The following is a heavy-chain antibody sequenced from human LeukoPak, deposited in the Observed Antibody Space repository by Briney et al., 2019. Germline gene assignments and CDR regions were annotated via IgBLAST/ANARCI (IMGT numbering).Heavy chain of an antibody. CDR2: INAGNGNT. CDR3: ARDISSKYAFDI. CDR1: GYTFTSYA. D-gene: IGHD3-9*01. Sequence: GASVKVSCKASGYTFTSYAMHWVRQAPGQRLEWMGWINAGNGNTKYSQKFQGRVTITRDTSASTAYMELSSLRSEDTAVYYCARDISSKYAFDIWGQGTMVTASS. V-gene: IGHV1-3*01. J-gene: IGHJ3*02.